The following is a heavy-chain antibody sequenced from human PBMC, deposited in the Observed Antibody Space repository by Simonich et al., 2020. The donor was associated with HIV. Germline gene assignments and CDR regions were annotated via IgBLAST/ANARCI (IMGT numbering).Heavy chain of an antibody. CDR2: INQSGST. D-gene: IGHD4-17*01. V-gene: IGHV4-34*01. CDR3: ARRHPTTLTTPYFDY. Sequence: QVQLQQWGAGLFKPSETLSLTYAVYGGSFSGYYWSWISQPPGKGLEWLGEINQSGSTNSNPSLTSRGTISVDTSKNHFSLKLISVTAAATAVYYCARRHPTTLTTPYFDYWGQGTLVTVSS. J-gene: IGHJ4*02. CDR1: GGSFSGYY.